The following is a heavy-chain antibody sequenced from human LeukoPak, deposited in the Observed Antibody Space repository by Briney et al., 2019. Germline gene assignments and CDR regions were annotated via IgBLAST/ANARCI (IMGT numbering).Heavy chain of an antibody. D-gene: IGHD3-22*01. CDR3: ARADSSGYYVGY. V-gene: IGHV4-39*07. CDR1: GGSIRSSYYD. Sequence: PSETLSLTCTVSGGSIRSSYYDWGWIRQPPGKGLEWIGSIYDSGSTYYNPSLKSRVTISVDTSKNQFSLKLSSVTAADTAVYYCARADSSGYYVGYWGQGTLVTVSS. J-gene: IGHJ4*02. CDR2: IYDSGST.